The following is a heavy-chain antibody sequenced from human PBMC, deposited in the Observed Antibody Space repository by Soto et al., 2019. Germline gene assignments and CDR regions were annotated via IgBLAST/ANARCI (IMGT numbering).Heavy chain of an antibody. CDR2: IYWNDDK. D-gene: IGHD3-16*01. CDR1: GFSLSARGVG. V-gene: IGHV2-5*01. CDR3: AHSPWGAAPDY. J-gene: IGHJ4*02. Sequence: SGPTLVNPTQTLTLTCSVSGFSLSARGVGVGWIRQPPGKALEWLAIIYWNDDKLYSPSLKGRLTITKDTAENQVVLTMTNMDPVDTATYFCAHSPWGAAPDYWGQGTVVTVSS.